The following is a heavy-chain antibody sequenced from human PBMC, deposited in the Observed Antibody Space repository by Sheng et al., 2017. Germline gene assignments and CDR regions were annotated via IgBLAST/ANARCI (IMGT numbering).Heavy chain of an antibody. CDR1: GDSVSSNSAA. CDR3: TRETQDAFDI. J-gene: IGHJ3*02. V-gene: IGHV6-1*01. Sequence: QLQLQQSGPGLVKPSQTLSLTCAISGDSVSSNSAAWTWIRQSPSRGLEWLGRTYYRSKWYIEYAVSVKSRITINPDTSKNQLSLQVNSVTPEDTALYYCTRETQDAFDIWGQGTMVT. CDR2: TYYRSKWYI.